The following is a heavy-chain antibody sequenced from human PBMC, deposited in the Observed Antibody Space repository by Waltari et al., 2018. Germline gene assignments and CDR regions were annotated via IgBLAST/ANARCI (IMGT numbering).Heavy chain of an antibody. V-gene: IGHV4-31*03. Sequence: QVQLQESGPGLVKPSQTLSLTCTVSGGSISSGGYYWSWIRQHPGKGLEWIGYIYYSGSTYYNPSLKSRVTISVDTSKNQFSLKRSSVTAADTAVYYCASSLVVVIAIPSPPLLPHYWGQGTLVTVSS. CDR3: ASSLVVVIAIPSPPLLPHY. CDR1: GGSISSGGYY. D-gene: IGHD2-21*01. J-gene: IGHJ4*02. CDR2: IYYSGST.